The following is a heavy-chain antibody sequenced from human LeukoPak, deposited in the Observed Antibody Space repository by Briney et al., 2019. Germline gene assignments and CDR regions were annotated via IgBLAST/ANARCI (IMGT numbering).Heavy chain of an antibody. CDR2: IRSKANRYAT. V-gene: IGHV3-73*01. Sequence: GGSLRLSCAASGFTFRGSAMHWVRQASGKGLEWVGRIRSKANRYATAYAASVKGRFTISRDDSKNTAYLQMNSLKTEDTAVYYCTRPGVGSRWEYYYGMDVWGQGTTVTVSS. D-gene: IGHD1-26*01. CDR1: GFTFRGSA. CDR3: TRPGVGSRWEYYYGMDV. J-gene: IGHJ6*02.